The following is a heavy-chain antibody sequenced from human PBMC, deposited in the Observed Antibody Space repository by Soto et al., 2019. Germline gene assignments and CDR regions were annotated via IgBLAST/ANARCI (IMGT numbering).Heavy chain of an antibody. CDR1: GFTFSSYA. CDR3: ARSPPGGYHYYYGMDV. Sequence: PGGSLRLSCAASGFTFSSYAMSWVRQAPGKGLEWTSVISSSGASTYYADSVKGRFTISRDNSKNTLYLQMNSLRAGDTAVYYCARSPPGGYHYYYGMDVWGQGTTVTVSS. V-gene: IGHV3-23*01. J-gene: IGHJ6*02. CDR2: ISSSGAST. D-gene: IGHD3-22*01.